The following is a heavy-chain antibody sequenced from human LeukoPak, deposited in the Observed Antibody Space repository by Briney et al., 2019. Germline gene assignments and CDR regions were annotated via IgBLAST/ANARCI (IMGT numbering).Heavy chain of an antibody. J-gene: IGHJ4*02. V-gene: IGHV3-74*01. Sequence: HPGGSLRLSCAASGFTFSSYGMYWVRQAPRKGLVWVSRINSDGSSTTYADSVKGRFTISRDNAKNTLYLQMNSLRAEDTAVYYCARGGNLENWGRGTLVTVSS. CDR1: GFTFSSYG. CDR2: INSDGSST. CDR3: ARGGNLEN. D-gene: IGHD1-14*01.